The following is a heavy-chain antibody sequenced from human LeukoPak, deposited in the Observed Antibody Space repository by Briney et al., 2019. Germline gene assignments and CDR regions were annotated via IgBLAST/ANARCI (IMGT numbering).Heavy chain of an antibody. CDR3: ARDMSSSSGYGMVG. Sequence: GRSLRLSCAASGFTFSSYDMHWVRQAPGKGLEWVGVISYDGNNKYYADSVKGRFTISRDNSKNTLYLQMNSLRAEDTAVYYCARDMSSSSGYGMVGWGQGTTVTVSS. CDR1: GFTFSSYD. CDR2: ISYDGNNK. D-gene: IGHD6-6*01. J-gene: IGHJ6*02. V-gene: IGHV3-30-3*01.